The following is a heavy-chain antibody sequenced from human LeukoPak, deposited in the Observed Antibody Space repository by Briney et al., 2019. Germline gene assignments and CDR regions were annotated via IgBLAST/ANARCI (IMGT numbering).Heavy chain of an antibody. D-gene: IGHD3-16*02. CDR1: GGSIDSYY. CDR2: IYSSGSK. CDR3: ARSATYVYVWGSYRYYDP. Sequence: SETLSLACSVSGGSIDSYYWTWIRQPPGKGLEWLGYIYSSGSKTYNPSLQSRVTISVDTSRNQFSLKLTSVTPADTAIYYCARSATYVYVWGSYRYYDPWGQGTLVTVSS. J-gene: IGHJ5*02. V-gene: IGHV4-59*01.